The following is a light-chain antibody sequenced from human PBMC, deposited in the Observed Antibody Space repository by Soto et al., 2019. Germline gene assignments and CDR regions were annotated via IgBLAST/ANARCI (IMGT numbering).Light chain of an antibody. CDR1: QSIRSW. CDR2: DAS. V-gene: IGKV1-5*01. Sequence: DIQMTQSPSTLSASVGDRVTITCRASQSIRSWLAWYQQKPGKAPKLLIYDASSLDSGVPSRFSGSGSGTEFTLTISSLQPEDFATYYCQQYNSYWTFGQGTKVDI. J-gene: IGKJ1*01. CDR3: QQYNSYWT.